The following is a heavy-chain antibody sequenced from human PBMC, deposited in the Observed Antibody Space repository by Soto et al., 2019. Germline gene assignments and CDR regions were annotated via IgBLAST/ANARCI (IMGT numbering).Heavy chain of an antibody. Sequence: GGSLRPPGPPAAFTFVAYSMNWFPRAPGKGLEWVSSISSSSSYIYYADSVKGRFTISRDNAKNSLYLQMNSLRAEDTAVYYCARDPRIASNFDYWGQGTLVTVSS. J-gene: IGHJ4*02. D-gene: IGHD6-13*01. CDR2: ISSSSSYI. CDR1: AFTFVAYS. V-gene: IGHV3-21*01. CDR3: ARDPRIASNFDY.